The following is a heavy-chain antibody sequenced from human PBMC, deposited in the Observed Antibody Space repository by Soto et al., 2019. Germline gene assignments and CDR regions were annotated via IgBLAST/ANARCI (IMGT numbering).Heavy chain of an antibody. Sequence: QVQLQQWGAGLLKPSETLSLTCAVYGGSFSGYYWTWIRQPPGTGLEWIGEINHSGSTNYNPSLKRGVTISVDTSQSQFSPKPTSVTAADTAVYYCARDKITGIFDYWGQGTLVTVSS. CDR3: ARDKITGIFDY. V-gene: IGHV4-34*01. CDR2: INHSGST. J-gene: IGHJ4*02. D-gene: IGHD2-8*02. CDR1: GGSFSGYY.